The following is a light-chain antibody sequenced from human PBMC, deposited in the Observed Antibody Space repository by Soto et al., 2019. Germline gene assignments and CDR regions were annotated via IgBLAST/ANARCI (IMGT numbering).Light chain of an antibody. Sequence: EIVITQSPSTLSVSPGERATLSCRASQSVRSSLAWYQQKPGQAPRLLIYAASTRATGIPARFSGSGSETDFTLTISSLQSEDFAVYYCQQYNNWPPITFGQGTRLEIK. V-gene: IGKV3-15*01. J-gene: IGKJ5*01. CDR3: QQYNNWPPIT. CDR2: AAS. CDR1: QSVRSS.